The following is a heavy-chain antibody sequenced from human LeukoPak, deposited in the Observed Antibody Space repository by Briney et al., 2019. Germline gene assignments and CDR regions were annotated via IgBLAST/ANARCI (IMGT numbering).Heavy chain of an antibody. V-gene: IGHV3-30*02. CDR1: GFTFSSYG. CDR2: IRYDGSNK. Sequence: GGSLRLSCAASGFTFSSYGMHWVRQAPGKGLEWVAFIRYDGSNKYYADSVKGRFTISRDNSKNTLYLQMNSLRAEDTAVYYCVQVLGVGATAGTFDYWGQGTLVTVFS. CDR3: VQVLGVGATAGTFDY. D-gene: IGHD1-26*01. J-gene: IGHJ4*01.